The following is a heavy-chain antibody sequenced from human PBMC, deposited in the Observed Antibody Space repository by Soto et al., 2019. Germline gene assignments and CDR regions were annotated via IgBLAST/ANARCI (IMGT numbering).Heavy chain of an antibody. CDR3: ARDRIPTGMDV. Sequence: PVKPLDSPSVTFTATGAGAFYADSVKGRFTISRDNSNNTLYLQMNSLRAEDTAVYYCARDRIPTGMDVWGQGTTVTVSS. J-gene: IGHJ6*02. CDR2: FTATGAGA. V-gene: IGHV3-23*01.